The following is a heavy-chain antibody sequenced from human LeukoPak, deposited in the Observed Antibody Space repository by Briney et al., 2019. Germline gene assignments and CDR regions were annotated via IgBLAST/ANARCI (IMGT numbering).Heavy chain of an antibody. CDR1: GYTFTDYY. Sequence: ASVKVSCKASGYTFTDYYMHWVRQAPGQGFEWMGWINPNDGDTNYAQKFQGRVTMIRDTSINTAHMEVSRLRSDDTAVYYCARANFLYCSSSTCLFDYWGQGTLVTVSS. CDR3: ARANFLYCSSSTCLFDY. J-gene: IGHJ4*02. V-gene: IGHV1-2*02. D-gene: IGHD2-2*01. CDR2: INPNDGDT.